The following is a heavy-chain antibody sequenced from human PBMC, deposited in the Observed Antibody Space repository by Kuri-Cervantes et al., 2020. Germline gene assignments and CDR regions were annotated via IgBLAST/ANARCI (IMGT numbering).Heavy chain of an antibody. CDR3: ARLLSARSNYYGRNGDDPFGI. J-gene: IGHJ3*02. CDR1: EYSFNNHW. D-gene: IGHD3-10*01. CDR2: IFRDDDSEI. V-gene: IGHV5-51*01. Sequence: GESLKISCKASEYSFNNHWIAWVRQMPGKGLEWVALIFRDDDSEIRYNPHLQGQVTVSADKSITTAYLQWSSLEASDTAMYYCARLLSARSNYYGRNGDDPFGIWGQGTMVTVSS.